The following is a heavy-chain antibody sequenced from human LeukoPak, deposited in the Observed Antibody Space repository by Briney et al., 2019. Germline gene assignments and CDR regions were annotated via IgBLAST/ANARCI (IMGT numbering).Heavy chain of an antibody. CDR1: GFTFSSYW. CDR3: ARCSGSYFSLARYFDY. J-gene: IGHJ4*02. V-gene: IGHV3-7*01. CDR2: IKQDGSEK. Sequence: SGGSLRLSCAASGFTFSSYWMSWVRQAPGKGLEWVANIKQDGSEKHYVDSVKGRFTISRDNAKNSLYLQMNSLRAEDTAVYYCARCSGSYFSLARYFDYWGQGTLVTVSS. D-gene: IGHD1-26*01.